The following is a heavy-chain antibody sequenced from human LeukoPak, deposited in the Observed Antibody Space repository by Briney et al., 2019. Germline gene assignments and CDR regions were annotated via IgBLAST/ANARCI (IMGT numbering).Heavy chain of an antibody. CDR1: GYSFTSYW. CDR3: ARGGYDFWSGYWGGYYFDY. J-gene: IGHJ4*02. D-gene: IGHD3-3*01. V-gene: IGHV5-51*01. Sequence: GESLKISCKGSGYSFTSYWIGWVRQMPGKGLEWMGIIYPGDSDTRYSPSFQGQVTISADKSISTAYLQWSSLKASDTAMYYCARGGYDFWSGYWGGYYFDYWGQGTLVTVSS. CDR2: IYPGDSDT.